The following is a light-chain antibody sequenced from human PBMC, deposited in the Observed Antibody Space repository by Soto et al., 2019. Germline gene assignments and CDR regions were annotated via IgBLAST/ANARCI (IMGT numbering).Light chain of an antibody. CDR1: QSPLQSNGNNQ. J-gene: IGKJ4*01. Sequence: EIVMTQSPLSLPVTPGEPASISCRSSQSPLQSNGNNQLGWVLQKPGQSPQLLMYLGSSRASGVPDRFSGSGSGTDFTLKISRVEPEDVGVYYCMQVLQTPPTFGGGTKVDIK. V-gene: IGKV2-28*01. CDR2: LGS. CDR3: MQVLQTPPT.